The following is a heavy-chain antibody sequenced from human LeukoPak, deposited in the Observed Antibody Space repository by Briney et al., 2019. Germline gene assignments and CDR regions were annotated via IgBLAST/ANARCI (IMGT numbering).Heavy chain of an antibody. Sequence: GGSLRLSCAASGFTFSSYSMNWVRQAPGKGLEWVSSISSSSSYIYYADSVKGRFTISRDNAKNSLYLQMNSLRAEDTAVYYCARDLMMLSIADARTSWGQGTLVTVSS. V-gene: IGHV3-21*01. CDR1: GFTFSSYS. CDR2: ISSSSSYI. CDR3: ARDLMMLSIADARTS. D-gene: IGHD6-6*01. J-gene: IGHJ5*02.